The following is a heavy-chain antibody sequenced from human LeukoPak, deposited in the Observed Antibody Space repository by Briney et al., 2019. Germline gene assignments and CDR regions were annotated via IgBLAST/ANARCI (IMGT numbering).Heavy chain of an antibody. J-gene: IGHJ4*02. V-gene: IGHV3-33*06. CDR2: IWYDGSNK. CDR1: GFTFSSYG. CDR3: AKGARRAAAGTNYFDY. Sequence: PGRSLRLSCAASGFTFSSYGMHWVRQAPGKGLEGVAVIWYDGSNKYYADSVKGRFTISRDNSKNTLYLQMNSLRAENTAVYYCAKGARRAAAGTNYFDYWGEGTLVTVSS. D-gene: IGHD6-13*01.